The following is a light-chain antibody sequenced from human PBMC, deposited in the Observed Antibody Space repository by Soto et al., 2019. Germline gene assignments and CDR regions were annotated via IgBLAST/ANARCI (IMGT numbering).Light chain of an antibody. CDR2: GDS. V-gene: IGLV1-40*01. CDR3: ASYRRTRLV. Sequence: QSVLTQPPSVSGAPGQRVTISCTGSSSNIGAGYDVNWYQQLPGTAPKLLIFGDSNRPSGVPDRFSGSKSGTSASLAITGLQADDEADYYCASYRRTRLVFGGGTKLTVL. J-gene: IGLJ2*01. CDR1: SSNIGAGYD.